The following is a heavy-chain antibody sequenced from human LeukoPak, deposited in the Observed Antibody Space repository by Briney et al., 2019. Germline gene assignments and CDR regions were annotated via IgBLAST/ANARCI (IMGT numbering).Heavy chain of an antibody. CDR1: GGTFSSHA. J-gene: IGHJ4*02. Sequence: EASVKVSCKASGGTFSSHATSWVRQAPGQGLEWMGRIIPIFGTANYAQKFQGRVTITTDESTSTAYMELSSLRSEDTAVYYCAREEDYDILTGIPRNDYWGQGTLVTVSS. CDR2: IIPIFGTA. V-gene: IGHV1-69*05. D-gene: IGHD3-9*01. CDR3: AREEDYDILTGIPRNDY.